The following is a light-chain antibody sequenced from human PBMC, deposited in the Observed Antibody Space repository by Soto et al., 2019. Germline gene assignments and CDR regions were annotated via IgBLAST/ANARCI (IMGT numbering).Light chain of an antibody. CDR2: KAS. J-gene: IGKJ1*01. CDR3: QQSYSSPWT. Sequence: TQSPSTLSGSVGDRVTITCRASQTISSWLAWYQQKPGKAPKLLIYKASTLKSGVPSRFSGSGSGTDFTLTIKDLQPEDFAVYSCQQSYSSPWTFGQGTKVDIK. V-gene: IGKV1-5*03. CDR1: QTISSW.